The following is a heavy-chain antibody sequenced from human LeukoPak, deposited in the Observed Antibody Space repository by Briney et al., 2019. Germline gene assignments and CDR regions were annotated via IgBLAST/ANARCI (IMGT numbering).Heavy chain of an antibody. D-gene: IGHD6-19*01. Sequence: PGGSLRLSCAASGFTFSSYSMNWVRQAPGKGLEWVSSISSSSSYIYYADSVKGRFTISRDNAKNSLYLQMNSLRAEDTAVYYCARGESSGWDRQDFFDYWGQGTLVTVSS. V-gene: IGHV3-21*01. CDR3: ARGESSGWDRQDFFDY. CDR2: ISSSSSYI. CDR1: GFTFSSYS. J-gene: IGHJ4*02.